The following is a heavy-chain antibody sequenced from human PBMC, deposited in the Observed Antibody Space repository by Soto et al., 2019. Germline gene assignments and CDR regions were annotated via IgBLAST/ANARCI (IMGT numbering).Heavy chain of an antibody. D-gene: IGHD3-22*01. V-gene: IGHV4-30-2*01. CDR1: GGSISSGGYS. CDR3: ARGKYYDSSGYPDAFDI. Sequence: QLQLQESGSGLVKPSQTLSLTCAVSGGSISSGGYSWSWIRQPPGKGLEWIGYIYHSGSTYYNPSLKSRVTISVARSKNQFSLKLSSVTAADTAVYYCARGKYYDSSGYPDAFDIWGQGTMVTVSS. J-gene: IGHJ3*02. CDR2: IYHSGST.